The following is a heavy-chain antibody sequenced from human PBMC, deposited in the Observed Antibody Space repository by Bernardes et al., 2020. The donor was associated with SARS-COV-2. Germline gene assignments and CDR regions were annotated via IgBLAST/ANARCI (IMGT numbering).Heavy chain of an antibody. CDR3: ARDLSHLVRRGFDL. J-gene: IGHJ2*01. CDR2: IYYSGTT. D-gene: IGHD3-10*01. CDR1: GGSIGGYY. V-gene: IGHV4-59*01. Sequence: SETLSLTCTVSGGSIGGYYCAWIRQPPGQGLEWIGFIYYSGTTNYNPSLTSRVTISVYRSQTQFSLNLSSVTPADTAVYYCARDLSHLVRRGFDLWGRGTLVNVSS.